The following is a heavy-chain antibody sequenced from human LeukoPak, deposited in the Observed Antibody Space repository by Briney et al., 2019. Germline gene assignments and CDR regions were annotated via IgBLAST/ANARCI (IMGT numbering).Heavy chain of an antibody. J-gene: IGHJ4*02. Sequence: SETLSLTCTVSGGSISSYYCGWIRQPPGKGLEWIGYIYYSGSTNYNPSLKSRVTISEDTSKNQFSLKLSSVTAADTAVYYCARHVRRGSRFDYWGQGTLVTVSS. D-gene: IGHD1-26*01. CDR3: ARHVRRGSRFDY. CDR2: IYYSGST. V-gene: IGHV4-59*08. CDR1: GGSISSYY.